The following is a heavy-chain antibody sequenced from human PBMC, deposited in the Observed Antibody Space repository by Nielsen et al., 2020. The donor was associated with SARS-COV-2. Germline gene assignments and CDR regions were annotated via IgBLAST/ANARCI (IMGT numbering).Heavy chain of an antibody. CDR2: IHCNGGRT. Sequence: GESLKISCAASGFTFSSYVMSWVRQAPGKGLECVSGIHCNGGRTRYADSVKVRFTISRDNAKNSLYLQMNSLRAEDTALYHCARHGDYAYYYYGMDVWGQGTTVTVSS. CDR3: ARHGDYAYYYYGMDV. D-gene: IGHD4-17*01. J-gene: IGHJ6*02. V-gene: IGHV3-20*01. CDR1: GFTFSSYV.